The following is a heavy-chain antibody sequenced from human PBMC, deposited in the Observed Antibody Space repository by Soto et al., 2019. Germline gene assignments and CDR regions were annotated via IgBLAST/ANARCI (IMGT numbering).Heavy chain of an antibody. D-gene: IGHD1-26*01. V-gene: IGHV4-30-4*01. CDR3: VRGGNPYHYATSGPGTFDK. CDR2: TSFSGYT. J-gene: IGHJ4*02. CDR1: GDSVSSGDSY. Sequence: QVQLQESGPGLVKPSQTLSLTCSVSGDSVSSGDSYWSWIRQPPGNALEWIGYTSFSGYTSYSPSLKSRVNISVDMSKSQFSLRLTSVTAADTAVYYCVRGGNPYHYATSGPGTFDKWGQGTLVSVSS.